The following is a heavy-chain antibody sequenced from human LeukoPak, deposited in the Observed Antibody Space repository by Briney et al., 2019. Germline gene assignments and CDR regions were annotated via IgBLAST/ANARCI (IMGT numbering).Heavy chain of an antibody. V-gene: IGHV3-53*01. D-gene: IGHD3-16*01. Sequence: GGSLRLSCAASGFAVSGNYTSWVRQAPGKGLEWVSVIYTGGSTYYAESVKGRFTISRVISKNTLYLQMNSLRAEDTAAYYCARSLIMDIWGRGTTVTVSS. CDR3: ARSLIMDI. CDR2: IYTGGST. CDR1: GFAVSGNY. J-gene: IGHJ6*02.